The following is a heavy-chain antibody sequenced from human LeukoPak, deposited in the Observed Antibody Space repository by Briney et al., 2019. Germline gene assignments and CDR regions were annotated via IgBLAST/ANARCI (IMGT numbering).Heavy chain of an antibody. V-gene: IGHV3-74*01. Sequence: GGSLRLSCAASGFTFSSSWMHWVRQAPGKGLVWVSRINTDGKTTTYADSVKGRFTISRDIAKNTLYLQMNSLSAEDTALYYCARDYPPYWGQGTLVTVSA. CDR2: INTDGKTT. CDR3: ARDYPPY. CDR1: GFTFSSSW. J-gene: IGHJ4*02.